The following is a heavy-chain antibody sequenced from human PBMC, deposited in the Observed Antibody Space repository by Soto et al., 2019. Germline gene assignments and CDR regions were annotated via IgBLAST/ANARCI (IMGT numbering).Heavy chain of an antibody. CDR3: ARKILGSTTRPNYWYFDL. CDR1: GFTFINYA. D-gene: IGHD7-27*01. J-gene: IGHJ2*01. Sequence: EVQVLESGGGLVQPGGSLRLSCAGSGFTFINYAMNWVRQAPGKWLEWVSSISGGGDAAFFPDSVRGRFTISRDNSKNTVTLQMNSLGVDDTAVYYCARKILGSTTRPNYWYFDLWGRGTLVTVSS. V-gene: IGHV3-23*01. CDR2: ISGGGDAA.